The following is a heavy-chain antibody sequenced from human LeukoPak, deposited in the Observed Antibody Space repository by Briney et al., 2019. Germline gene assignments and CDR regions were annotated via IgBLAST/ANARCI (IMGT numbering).Heavy chain of an antibody. CDR1: GGTFSSYA. V-gene: IGHV1-69*05. CDR2: IIPIFGTA. D-gene: IGHD3-3*01. CDR3: ARAERTIFGVVSLYYMDV. J-gene: IGHJ6*03. Sequence: GASVKVSCKASGGTFSSYAISWVRQAPGQGLEWMGGIIPIFGTANYAQKFQGRVTITTDESMSTAYMELSSLRSEDTAVYYCARAERTIFGVVSLYYMDVWGKGTTVTVSS.